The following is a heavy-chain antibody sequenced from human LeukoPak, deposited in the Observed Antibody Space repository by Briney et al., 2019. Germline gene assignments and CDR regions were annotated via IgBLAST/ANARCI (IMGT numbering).Heavy chain of an antibody. CDR3: ARDAAYYGSGSYMVYYYYMDV. CDR1: GFTFDDYP. Sequence: GRSLRLSCAVSGFTFDDYPMHWVRQAPGKGLVWVSRINSDGSSTSYADSVKGRFAISRDNAKNTLYLQMNSLRAEDTAVYYCARDAAYYGSGSYMVYYYYMDVWGKGTTVTVSS. V-gene: IGHV3-74*01. CDR2: INSDGSST. J-gene: IGHJ6*03. D-gene: IGHD3-10*01.